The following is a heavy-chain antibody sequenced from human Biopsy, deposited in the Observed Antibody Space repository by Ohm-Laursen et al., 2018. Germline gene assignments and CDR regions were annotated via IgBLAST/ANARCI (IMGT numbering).Heavy chain of an antibody. D-gene: IGHD4-17*01. J-gene: IGHJ5*02. Sequence: ASVKVSCKASGAIFSNYAITWVRQAPGQGLEWMGGIIPLFGAPNYAQKFQGRLTITADESKSTTYMELSSLRSEDTAVYYCARPAQIYGDSPFDPWGQGTLVTVSS. CDR2: IIPLFGAP. CDR1: GAIFSNYA. V-gene: IGHV1-69*13. CDR3: ARPAQIYGDSPFDP.